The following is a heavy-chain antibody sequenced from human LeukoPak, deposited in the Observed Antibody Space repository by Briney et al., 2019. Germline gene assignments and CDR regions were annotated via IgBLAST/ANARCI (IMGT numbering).Heavy chain of an antibody. CDR2: ISGSGGIT. CDR1: GFTFSSYA. D-gene: IGHD4-17*01. CDR3: ATGAVTCQKQNFDY. V-gene: IGHV3-23*01. J-gene: IGHJ4*02. Sequence: GDSLRLSCAASGFTFSSYAMTWVRQATGKGLEWVSVISGSGGITGYADSVKGRFTISRDNSKNTLYLQMNSLRAEHTAVYYCATGAVTCQKQNFDYWGQGTLVTVSS.